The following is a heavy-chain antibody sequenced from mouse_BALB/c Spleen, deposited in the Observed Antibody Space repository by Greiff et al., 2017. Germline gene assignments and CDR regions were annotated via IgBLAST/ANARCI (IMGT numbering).Heavy chain of an antibody. CDR3: ARDSSGYVFAY. CDR1: GFTFSSYG. V-gene: IGHV5-6*02. D-gene: IGHD3-2*01. J-gene: IGHJ3*01. Sequence: EVMLVESGGDLVKPGGSLKLSCAASGFTFSSYGMSWVRQTPDKRLEWVATISSGGSYTYYPDSVKGRFTISRDNAKNTLYRQMSSLKSEDTAMYYCARDSSGYVFAYWGQGTRVTVSA. CDR2: ISSGGSYT.